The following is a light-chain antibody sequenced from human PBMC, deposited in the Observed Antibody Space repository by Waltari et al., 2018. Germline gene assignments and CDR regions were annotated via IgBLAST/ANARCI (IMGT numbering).Light chain of an antibody. CDR2: VNSDGTQ. J-gene: IGLJ2*01. Sequence: QLVLTQSPSASASLGASVKLTCTLRSGHSTYTIAWHQQPPAKGPRYLMRVNSDGTQGKGDGIPDRVSGSTSGGEPHLPISSLQSEDEADYYCQTWGTGTVVFGGGTRLTVL. V-gene: IGLV4-69*01. CDR3: QTWGTGTVV. CDR1: SGHSTYT.